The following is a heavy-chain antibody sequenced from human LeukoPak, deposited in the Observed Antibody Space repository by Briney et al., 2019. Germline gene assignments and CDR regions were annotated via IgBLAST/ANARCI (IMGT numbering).Heavy chain of an antibody. CDR1: GYAFSNYA. CDR2: ISSSSSTI. Sequence: GGSLRLSCLASGYAFSNYAMSWVRQAPGKGLEWVSYISSSSSTIYYADSVKGRFTISRDNAKNSLYLQMNSLRAEDTAVYYCARDVVEIAAAGAALDYWGQGTLVTVSS. J-gene: IGHJ4*02. D-gene: IGHD6-13*01. CDR3: ARDVVEIAAAGAALDY. V-gene: IGHV3-48*04.